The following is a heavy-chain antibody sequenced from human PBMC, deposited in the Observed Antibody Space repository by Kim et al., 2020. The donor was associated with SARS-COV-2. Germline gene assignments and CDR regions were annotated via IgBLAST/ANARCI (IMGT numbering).Heavy chain of an antibody. CDR3: ARTQRWSIDY. V-gene: IGHV1-18*01. D-gene: IGHD2-15*01. J-gene: IGHJ4*02. Sequence: NTNYAQKLQGRVTMTTDTSTSTAYMELRSLRSDDTAVYYCARTQRWSIDYWGQGTLVTVSS. CDR2: NT.